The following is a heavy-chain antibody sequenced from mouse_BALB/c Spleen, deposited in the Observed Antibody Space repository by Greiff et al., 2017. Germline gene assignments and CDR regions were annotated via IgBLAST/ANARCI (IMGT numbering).Heavy chain of an antibody. CDR1: GFTFSSYA. D-gene: IGHD4-1*01. V-gene: IGHV5-6-5*01. J-gene: IGHJ2*01. CDR3: AREGRTGTGAYNFDY. CDR2: ISSGGST. Sequence: EVQVVESGGGLVKPGGSLKLSCAASGFTFSSYAMSWVRQTPEKRLEWVASISSGGSTYYPDSVKGRFTISRDNARNILYLQMSSMKSEDTAMYYCAREGRTGTGAYNFDYWGQGTTLTVSS.